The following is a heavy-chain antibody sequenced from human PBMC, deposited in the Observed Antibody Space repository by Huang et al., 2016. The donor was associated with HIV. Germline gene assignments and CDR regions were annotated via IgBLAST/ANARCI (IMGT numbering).Heavy chain of an antibody. D-gene: IGHD2-8*01. J-gene: IGHJ4*02. CDR3: ARGSRSNGVSSFDY. Sequence: QVQLVESGGGVVQPGRSLRLSCAASGFTFSSYAMHWVRQAPGKGVEGVAVISYDGSNKYYADAVKGRLTISRDNSKNTLYLQMNSLRAEDTAVYYCARGSRSNGVSSFDYWGQGTLVTVSS. CDR2: ISYDGSNK. V-gene: IGHV3-30-3*01. CDR1: GFTFSSYA.